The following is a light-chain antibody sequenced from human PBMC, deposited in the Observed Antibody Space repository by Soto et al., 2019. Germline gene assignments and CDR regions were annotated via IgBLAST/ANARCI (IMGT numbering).Light chain of an antibody. V-gene: IGKV3-20*01. J-gene: IGKJ1*01. CDR1: QTVSSNY. Sequence: ELVLTRSRGTLSLSPGERATLSCGASQTVSSNYLAWYQQKPGQAPRLVIYGASSRATGIPDRFSGSGSGTDFTLTISRLEPEDFAVYYCQQYVNSTWTFCQGTKVDIK. CDR3: QQYVNSTWT. CDR2: GAS.